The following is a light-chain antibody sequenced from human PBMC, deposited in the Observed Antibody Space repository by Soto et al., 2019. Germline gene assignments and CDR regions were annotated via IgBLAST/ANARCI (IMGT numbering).Light chain of an antibody. J-gene: IGKJ1*01. Sequence: ELVMTQSPATLSVSPGERATLSCRASQFVSTNLAWYQQRPGQAPRLLIYCASTRATGIPARFSGSGSGTEFTLPISSLQSEDFAVYYCQQYNNWPLTFGQGTKV. V-gene: IGKV3-15*01. CDR3: QQYNNWPLT. CDR2: CAS. CDR1: QFVSTN.